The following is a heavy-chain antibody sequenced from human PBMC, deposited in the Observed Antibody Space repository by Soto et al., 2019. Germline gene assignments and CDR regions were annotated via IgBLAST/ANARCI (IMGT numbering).Heavy chain of an antibody. Sequence: PGGSLRLSCATSGLTFSGSTMHWVRQASGKGLEWVGHIRTKANRYATVYAESLKGRFTISRDDSKNTAYLQVDSLKTEDTAVYYCTRQNGDFFEYWGQGALVTVS. CDR3: TRQNGDFFEY. D-gene: IGHD3-10*01. CDR2: IRTKANRYAT. CDR1: GLTFSGST. J-gene: IGHJ4*02. V-gene: IGHV3-73*01.